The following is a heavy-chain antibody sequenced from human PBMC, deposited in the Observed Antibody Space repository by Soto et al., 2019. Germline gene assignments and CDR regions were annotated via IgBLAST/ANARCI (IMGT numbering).Heavy chain of an antibody. CDR2: IYPGDSDT. D-gene: IGHD6-19*01. CDR3: ARHLSGWPAQNWFDP. J-gene: IGHJ5*02. CDR1: GYRFTSYW. V-gene: IGHV5-51*01. Sequence: PGESLKISCTGSGYRFTSYWIGWVRQMPGKGLEWMGIIYPGDSDTRYSPSFQGQATISADKSISTAYLQWSSLKASDTAMYYCARHLSGWPAQNWFDPWGQGTLVTVSS.